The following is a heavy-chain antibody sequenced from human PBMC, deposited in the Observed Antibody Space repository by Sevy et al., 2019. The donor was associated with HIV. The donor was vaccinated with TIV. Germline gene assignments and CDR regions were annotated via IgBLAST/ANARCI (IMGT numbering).Heavy chain of an antibody. CDR3: TSFQGIAAAGPDY. Sequence: GGCLRLSCTASGFTFGDYAMSWFRQAPGKGLEWVGFIRSKAYGGTTEYTASVKGRFTISRDDSKSIAYLQMNSLKTEDTAVYYCTSFQGIAAAGPDYWGQGTLVTVSS. CDR2: IRSKAYGGTT. CDR1: GFTFGDYA. J-gene: IGHJ4*02. V-gene: IGHV3-49*01. D-gene: IGHD6-13*01.